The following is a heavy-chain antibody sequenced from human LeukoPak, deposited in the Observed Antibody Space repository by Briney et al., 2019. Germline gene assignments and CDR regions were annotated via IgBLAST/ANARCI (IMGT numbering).Heavy chain of an antibody. CDR3: ARDSLGAARWLPTLQPHVD. V-gene: IGHV1-69*04. Sequence: SVKVSCKASGGTFSSYAISWVRQAPGQGLEWMGRIIPILGIANYAQKFQGRVTITADKSTSTAYMELSSLRSEDTAVYYCARDSLGAARWLPTLQPHVDWGQGTLVTVSS. J-gene: IGHJ4*02. CDR2: IIPILGIA. D-gene: IGHD6-6*01. CDR1: GGTFSSYA.